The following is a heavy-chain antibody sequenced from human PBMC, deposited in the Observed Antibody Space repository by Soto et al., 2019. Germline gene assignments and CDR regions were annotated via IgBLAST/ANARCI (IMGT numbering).Heavy chain of an antibody. CDR3: AKDLTDEGPNSNYGDWFDP. J-gene: IGHJ5*02. CDR2: ISYDGSNK. D-gene: IGHD4-4*01. Sequence: QVQLVESGGGVVQPGRSLRLSCAASGFTFSSYDMHWVRQAPGKGLEWVTVISYDGSNKYYADSVKGRFTISRDNSKNTLYLQMNSLRAEHTAVYYCAKDLTDEGPNSNYGDWFDPWGQGTLVTVSS. CDR1: GFTFSSYD. V-gene: IGHV3-30*18.